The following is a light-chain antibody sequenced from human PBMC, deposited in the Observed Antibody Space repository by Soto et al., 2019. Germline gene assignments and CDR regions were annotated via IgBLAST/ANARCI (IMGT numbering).Light chain of an antibody. CDR3: QRGDT. V-gene: IGKV3-11*01. CDR1: QSVNIN. CDR2: DAS. J-gene: IGKJ5*01. Sequence: EIVLTQSPATLSLSPGEGATLSCRAGQSVNINLAWYQQKPGQSPRLLIYDASNRATGIPARFSGSGSGTDFTLTISRLEPEDFAVYYCQRGDTFGQGTRLEIK.